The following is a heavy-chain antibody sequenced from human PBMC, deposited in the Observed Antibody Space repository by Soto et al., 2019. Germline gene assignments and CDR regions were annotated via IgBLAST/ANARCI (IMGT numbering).Heavy chain of an antibody. CDR1: GGSISSSSYY. Sequence: PSETLSLTCTVSGGSISSSSYYWGWIRQPPGKGLEWIGSIYYSGSTYYNPSLKSRVTISVDMSKNQFSLKLSSVTAADTAVYYCVVSEGSYGMDVWGQGTTVTVSS. CDR2: IYYSGST. D-gene: IGHD2-15*01. V-gene: IGHV4-39*01. CDR3: VVSEGSYGMDV. J-gene: IGHJ6*02.